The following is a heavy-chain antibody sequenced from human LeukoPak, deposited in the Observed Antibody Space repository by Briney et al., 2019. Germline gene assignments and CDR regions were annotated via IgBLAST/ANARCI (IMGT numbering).Heavy chain of an antibody. Sequence: ASVKVSCKASGYTFTSYYMHWVRQAPGQGLEWMGIINPSGGSTSYAQKFQGRVTMTRDMSTSTVYMELSSLRSEDTAVYYCAGDVRSPTLLWFGEFYDYWGQGTLVTVSS. J-gene: IGHJ4*02. CDR3: AGDVRSPTLLWFGEFYDY. D-gene: IGHD3-10*01. CDR1: GYTFTSYY. CDR2: INPSGGST. V-gene: IGHV1-46*01.